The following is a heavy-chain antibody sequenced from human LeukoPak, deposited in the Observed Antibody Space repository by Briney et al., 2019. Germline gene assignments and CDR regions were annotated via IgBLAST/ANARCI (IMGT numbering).Heavy chain of an antibody. V-gene: IGHV3-23*01. D-gene: IGHD4-17*01. Sequence: PGGCLRLSCAASGFTFSNYAMSWVRQAPGKGLEWVSTISGSGGSTYYADSVKGRFTISRDNTKNTLYVQMNSLRADDTAVYCCAKGAATVTSRFDYWGQGTLVTVSS. J-gene: IGHJ4*02. CDR3: AKGAATVTSRFDY. CDR2: ISGSGGST. CDR1: GFTFSNYA.